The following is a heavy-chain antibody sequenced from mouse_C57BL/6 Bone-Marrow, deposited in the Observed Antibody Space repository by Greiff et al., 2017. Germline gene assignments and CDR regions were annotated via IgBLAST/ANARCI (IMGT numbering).Heavy chain of an antibody. CDR2: IYPGSGST. J-gene: IGHJ1*03. V-gene: IGHV1-55*01. CDR1: GYTFTSYW. D-gene: IGHD1-1*01. Sequence: QVQLKQPGAELVKPGASVKMSCKASGYTFTSYWITWVKQRPGQGLEWIGDIYPGSGSTNYNEKFKSKATLTVDTSSSTAYMQLSSLTSEDSAVYYCARHPNYYGSYWYFDVWGTGTTVTVSS. CDR3: ARHPNYYGSYWYFDV.